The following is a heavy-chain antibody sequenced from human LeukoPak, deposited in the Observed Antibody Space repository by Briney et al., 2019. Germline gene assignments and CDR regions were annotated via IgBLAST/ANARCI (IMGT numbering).Heavy chain of an antibody. CDR2: IYDSGST. J-gene: IGHJ5*02. V-gene: IGHV4-61*01. CDR1: GGSVNSGSYY. Sequence: SETLSLTCTVSGGSVNSGSYYWSWIRQPPGKGLEWIGYIYDSGSTNHNPSLKSQVTMSEDTSKNQFSLKLSSVTAADTAVYYCARDLGNWFDPWGQGTLVTVSS. CDR3: ARDLGNWFDP.